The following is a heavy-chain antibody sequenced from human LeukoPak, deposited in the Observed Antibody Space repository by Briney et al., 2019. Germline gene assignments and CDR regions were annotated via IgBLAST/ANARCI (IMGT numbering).Heavy chain of an antibody. CDR1: GGSPCNYY. V-gene: IGHV4-4*07. Sequence: PSETPCLTSMVSGGSPCNYYGSWIRPPPGKGLEWIGRIYTSGSTDYNPSLKSRVTMSVDTSKNQFSLKLSSVTAADSAVYYCARDYSLGYHYDNWGQGTLVTVSS. CDR3: ARDYSLGYHYDN. J-gene: IGHJ4*02. CDR2: IYTSGST. D-gene: IGHD3-22*01.